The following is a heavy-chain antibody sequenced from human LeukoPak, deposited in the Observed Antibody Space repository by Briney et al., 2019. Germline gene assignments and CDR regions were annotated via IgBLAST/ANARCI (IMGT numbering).Heavy chain of an antibody. J-gene: IGHJ4*02. CDR3: AREYGYYFDS. D-gene: IGHD3-22*01. Sequence: GGSLRLSCTASGFTFSSYSMTWVRQAPGKGLEWVANIKEDGSEKYYVDSVTGRFTISRDNAKNLLYLQMNSLRAEDTAVYFCAREYGYYFDSWGQGTLVTVSS. V-gene: IGHV3-7*01. CDR2: IKEDGSEK. CDR1: GFTFSSYS.